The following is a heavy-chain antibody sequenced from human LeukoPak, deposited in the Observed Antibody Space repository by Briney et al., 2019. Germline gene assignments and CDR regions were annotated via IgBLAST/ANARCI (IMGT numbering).Heavy chain of an antibody. D-gene: IGHD3-10*01. Sequence: PGGSLRLSCVASGFSFGSHAMHWVRQTPGKGLEWLVVTSYDGSRQYYADSVRGRFTISRENSKNTLYLHMNSLTIDDTATYYCAKDWSEGSGSYIDYWGQGALVTVSS. CDR3: AKDWSEGSGSYIDY. V-gene: IGHV3-30*04. J-gene: IGHJ4*02. CDR1: GFSFGSHA. CDR2: TSYDGSRQ.